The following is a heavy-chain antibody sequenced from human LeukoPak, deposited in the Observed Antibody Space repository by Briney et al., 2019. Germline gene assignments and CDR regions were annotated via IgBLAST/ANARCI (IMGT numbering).Heavy chain of an antibody. Sequence: GGSLRLSCAASGFMFSSYAMSWVRQAPGKGLEWVSAISGSGGSTYYADSVKGRFTISRDNSKNTLYLQMNSLRAEDTAVYYCAKDLSQWLVSEWGQGTLVTVSS. D-gene: IGHD6-19*01. V-gene: IGHV3-23*01. CDR3: AKDLSQWLVSE. CDR1: GFMFSSYA. J-gene: IGHJ4*02. CDR2: ISGSGGST.